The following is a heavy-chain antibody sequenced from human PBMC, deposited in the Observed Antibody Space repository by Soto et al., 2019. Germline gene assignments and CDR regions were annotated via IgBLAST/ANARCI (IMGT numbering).Heavy chain of an antibody. D-gene: IGHD2-15*01. V-gene: IGHV3-74*01. CDR3: AKRGVDTFGLSY. Sequence: EVQLVESGGGLVQPGGSMRLSCAVSGFTFSSFWLHWVRQAPGEGLVWVSRINTVGSSTSYADSVKGRFTISRDNAKNTLYLQINSLRVDDTAMYYCAKRGVDTFGLSYWGQGTLVTVSS. J-gene: IGHJ4*02. CDR1: GFTFSSFW. CDR2: INTVGSST.